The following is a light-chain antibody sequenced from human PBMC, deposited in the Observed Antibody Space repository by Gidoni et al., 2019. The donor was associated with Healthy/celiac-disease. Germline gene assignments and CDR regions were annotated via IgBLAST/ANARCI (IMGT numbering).Light chain of an antibody. Sequence: EIVLTQSPATLSLSPGERATLSCRASQSVSSYLAWYQQKPGQAPSLLIYDASNRATGIPARFSGSGSGTVFTLTISSLEPEDFAVYYCQQRSNWPTFGQGTKVEIK. J-gene: IGKJ1*01. V-gene: IGKV3-11*01. CDR3: QQRSNWPT. CDR1: QSVSSY. CDR2: DAS.